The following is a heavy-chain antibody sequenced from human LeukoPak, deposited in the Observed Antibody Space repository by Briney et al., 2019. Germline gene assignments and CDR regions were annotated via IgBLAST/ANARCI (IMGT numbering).Heavy chain of an antibody. Sequence: SETLSLTCSVSGVSISSSNSYWGWIRQPPGKGLEWIGEINHSGSTIYNPSLKSRVTISVDTSKNQFSLKLSSVTAADTAVYYCARGNTVMWHWFDPWGQGTLVTVSS. J-gene: IGHJ5*02. CDR1: GVSISSSNSY. V-gene: IGHV4-39*07. CDR2: INHSGST. D-gene: IGHD4-17*01. CDR3: ARGNTVMWHWFDP.